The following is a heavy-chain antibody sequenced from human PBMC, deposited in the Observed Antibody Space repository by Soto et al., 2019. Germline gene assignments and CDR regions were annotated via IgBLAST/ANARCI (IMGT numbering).Heavy chain of an antibody. V-gene: IGHV6-1*01. Sequence: PSQTLSLTCAISGDSVSRNSAAWNWIRQSPSRGLEWLGRTYYRSKWYNNYAVSVKSRITINPDTSKNQFSLQLNSVTPEDTAMYYCARGKADYYGMDVWGQGTTVTVSS. J-gene: IGHJ6*02. CDR2: TYYRSKWYN. CDR3: ARGKADYYGMDV. CDR1: GDSVSRNSAA.